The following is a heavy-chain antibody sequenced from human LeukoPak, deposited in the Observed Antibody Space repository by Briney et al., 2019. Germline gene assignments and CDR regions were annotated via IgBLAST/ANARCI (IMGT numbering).Heavy chain of an antibody. CDR3: ARVEEGYGSGRRENYYYYMDV. J-gene: IGHJ6*03. CDR1: GGSIRSYY. Sequence: PSETLSLTCAVSGGSIRSYYWSWIRQPPGKGLEWIGYIYYSGSTNYNPSLKSRVTISVDTSKNQFSLKLSSVTAADTAVYYCARVEEGYGSGRRENYYYYMDVWGKGTTVTISS. V-gene: IGHV4-59*01. CDR2: IYYSGST. D-gene: IGHD3-10*01.